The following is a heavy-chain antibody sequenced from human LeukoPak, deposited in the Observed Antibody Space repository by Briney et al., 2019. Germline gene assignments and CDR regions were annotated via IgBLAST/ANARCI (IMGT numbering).Heavy chain of an antibody. CDR2: IPYDGSDK. V-gene: IGHV3-30*02. CDR3: ATDWSASSGWFLDY. J-gene: IGHJ4*02. D-gene: IGHD6-19*01. CDR1: GFTFTNYA. Sequence: PGGSLRLSCAASGFTFTNYAMHWVRQAPGKGLEWVAFIPYDGSDKYYADSVKGRFTISRDNSKNTLSLQMNSLRADDTAVYYCATDWSASSGWFLDYWGQGSLVTVSS.